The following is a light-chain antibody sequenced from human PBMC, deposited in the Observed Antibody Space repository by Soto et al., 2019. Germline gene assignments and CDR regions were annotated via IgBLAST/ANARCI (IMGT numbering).Light chain of an antibody. V-gene: IGKV3-15*01. CDR2: AAS. J-gene: IGKJ5*01. CDR3: QQYDKWSL. Sequence: EIVMTQSPATLSVSPGEGATLSCRASQSVSRHLAWYRQKPGQPPRLLIYAASTRATGVPVRFSGGGSGTECTLTISSLQSEAFAVDYCQQYDKWSLVGQGTRLEMK. CDR1: QSVSRH.